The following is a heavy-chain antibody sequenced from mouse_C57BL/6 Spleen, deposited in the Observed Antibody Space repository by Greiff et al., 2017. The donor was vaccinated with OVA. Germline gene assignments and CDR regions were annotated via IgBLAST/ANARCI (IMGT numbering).Heavy chain of an antibody. Sequence: VKLQESGAELVRPGASVTLSCKASGYTFTDYEMHWVKQTPVHGLEWIGAIDPETGGTAYNQKFKGKAILTADKSSSTAYMELRSLTSEDSAVYYCTREGLPFAYWGQGTLVTVSA. CDR3: TREGLPFAY. D-gene: IGHD2-4*01. CDR1: GYTFTDYE. CDR2: IDPETGGT. J-gene: IGHJ3*01. V-gene: IGHV1-15*01.